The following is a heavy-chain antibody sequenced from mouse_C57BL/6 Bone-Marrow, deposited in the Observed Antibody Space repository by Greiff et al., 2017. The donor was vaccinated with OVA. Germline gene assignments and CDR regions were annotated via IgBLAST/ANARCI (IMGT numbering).Heavy chain of an antibody. CDR1: GFTFSDYG. J-gene: IGHJ4*01. CDR2: ISNLAYSI. D-gene: IGHD1-3*01. Sequence: EVQLVESGGGLVQPGGSLKLSCAASGFTFSDYGMAWVRQAPRKGPEWVAFISNLAYSIYYADTVTGRFTISRENAKNTLYLEMSSLRSEDTAMYYCARSEAHYAMDYWGQGTSVTVSS. CDR3: ARSEAHYAMDY. V-gene: IGHV5-15*01.